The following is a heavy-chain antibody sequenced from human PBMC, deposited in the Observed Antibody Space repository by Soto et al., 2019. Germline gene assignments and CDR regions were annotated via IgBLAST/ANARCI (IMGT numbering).Heavy chain of an antibody. CDR1: GYTFTSYG. CDR3: AVGVRGYYDILTSGYYFDY. J-gene: IGHJ4*02. CDR2: MNPNSGNT. V-gene: IGHV1-8*02. Sequence: ASVKVSCKASGYTFTSYGISWVRQAPGQGLEWMGWMNPNSGNTGYAQKFQGRVTMTRNTSISTAYMELSSLRSEDTAVYYCAVGVRGYYDILTSGYYFDYWGQGTLVTVSS. D-gene: IGHD3-9*01.